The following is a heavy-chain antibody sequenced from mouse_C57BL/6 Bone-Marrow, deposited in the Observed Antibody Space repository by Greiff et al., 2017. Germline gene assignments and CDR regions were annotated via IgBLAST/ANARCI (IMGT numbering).Heavy chain of an antibody. V-gene: IGHV5-15*01. CDR3: ARIYYDYDGRYFDV. J-gene: IGHJ1*03. CDR1: GFTFSDYG. D-gene: IGHD2-4*01. CDR2: ISNLAYSN. Sequence: EVMLVESGGGLVQPGGSLKLSCAASGFTFSDYGMAWVRQAPRKGPEWLAFISNLAYSNYYAATVTGRVTISGENAQTTLYLEMRSLRSEDTAMYYCARIYYDYDGRYFDVWGTGTTVTVSS.